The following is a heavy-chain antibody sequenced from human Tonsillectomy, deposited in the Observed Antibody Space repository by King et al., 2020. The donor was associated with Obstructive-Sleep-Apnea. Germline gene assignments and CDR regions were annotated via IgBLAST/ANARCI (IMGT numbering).Heavy chain of an antibody. D-gene: IGHD3-16*02. Sequence: EVQLVESGGGLVQPGGSLRLSCAASGFTFSNYAMSWVRQAPGKGLEWVSGISGGGSRTYYADSVKGRFTISRDNSRNTLYLQVNSLRAEDTAVYYCAKDADYDYVWGSYRGEPVDYWGQGTLVTVSS. V-gene: IGHV3-23*04. J-gene: IGHJ4*02. CDR3: AKDADYDYVWGSYRGEPVDY. CDR2: ISGGGSRT. CDR1: GFTFSNYA.